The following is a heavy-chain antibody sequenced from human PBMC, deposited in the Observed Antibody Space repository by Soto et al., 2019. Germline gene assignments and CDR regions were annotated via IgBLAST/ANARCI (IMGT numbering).Heavy chain of an antibody. D-gene: IGHD6-13*01. Sequence: HVQLVQSGAEVKKPGSSVKVSCKASGGTFSRYAISWVRQAPGQGLEWMGGIIPIFGTANYAQMFQGRVTITADESTRTADMELSSLRSEDTAVYYCARDRVQQRWAFDIWGQGTKVTVSS. CDR1: GGTFSRYA. V-gene: IGHV1-69*01. CDR3: ARDRVQQRWAFDI. CDR2: IIPIFGTA. J-gene: IGHJ3*02.